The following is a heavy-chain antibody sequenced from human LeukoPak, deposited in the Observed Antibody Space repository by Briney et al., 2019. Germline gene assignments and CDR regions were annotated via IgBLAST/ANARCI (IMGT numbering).Heavy chain of an antibody. D-gene: IGHD2-15*01. Sequence: GGSLRLSCAASGFTLSIYAMSWVGHAPGKGLARVSGLNEDGGYTYYADSVKGRFTISRDNSENTLYLHMSSLRAEDTAIYYCVRDFSCSGGSCPLFDSWGQGTLVSVSS. CDR3: VRDFSCSGGSCPLFDS. CDR2: LNEDGGYT. J-gene: IGHJ4*02. CDR1: GFTLSIYA. V-gene: IGHV3-23*01.